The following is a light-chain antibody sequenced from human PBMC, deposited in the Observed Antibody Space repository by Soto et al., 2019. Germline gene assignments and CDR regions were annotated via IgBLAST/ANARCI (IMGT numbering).Light chain of an antibody. CDR2: YKSDSDK. CDR1: SGINVGTYR. CDR3: MIWHSSAWV. J-gene: IGLJ3*02. Sequence: QPVLTQPSSLSASPGASASLTCTLRSGINVGTYRIYWYQQKPGSPPQYLLRYKSDSDKQQGSGVPSRFSGSKDASANAGILLISGLQSGDEADYYCMIWHSSAWVFGGGTKLTVL. V-gene: IGLV5-45*03.